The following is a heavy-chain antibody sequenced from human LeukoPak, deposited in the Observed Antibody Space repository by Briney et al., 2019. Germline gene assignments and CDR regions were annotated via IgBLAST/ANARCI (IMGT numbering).Heavy chain of an antibody. Sequence: ASVKVSCKASGYTFTSYYMHWVRQAPGQGLEWMGIINPSGGSTSYAQKFQGRVTITADESTSTAYMELSSLRAEDTAVYYCARNPTMVRGVPNWFDPWGQGTLVTVSS. CDR3: ARNPTMVRGVPNWFDP. J-gene: IGHJ5*02. CDR1: GYTFTSYY. D-gene: IGHD3-10*01. V-gene: IGHV1-46*01. CDR2: INPSGGST.